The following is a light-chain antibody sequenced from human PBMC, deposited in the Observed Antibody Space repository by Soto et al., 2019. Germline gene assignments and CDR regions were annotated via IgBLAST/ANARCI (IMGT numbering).Light chain of an antibody. V-gene: IGLV1-51*01. CDR1: TSNIGNNF. CDR2: EDN. CDR3: GTWDSSLSANV. J-gene: IGLJ1*01. Sequence: QSLLTQPPSVSAAPGQRVTISCSGSTSNIGNNFVSWYQQLPGTAPKLLMYEDNKRPSGIPDRISGSKSGTSATLGITGLQTGDEADYYCGTWDSSLSANVFGTGTKVTVL.